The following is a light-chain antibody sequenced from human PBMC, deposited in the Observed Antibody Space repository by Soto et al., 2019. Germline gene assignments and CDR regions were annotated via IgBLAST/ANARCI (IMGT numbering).Light chain of an antibody. Sequence: QSALTQPASLSGSPGQSITISCTGTSSDIGAYDYVSWLQQHPGKAPKLMISVVNNRPSGVSNRFSGSKSGNTAYLNISGLQVEDEAEYFCFSFKTTSTHVFGTGTKVXV. CDR2: VVN. CDR1: SSDIGAYDY. CDR3: FSFKTTSTHV. V-gene: IGLV2-14*01. J-gene: IGLJ1*01.